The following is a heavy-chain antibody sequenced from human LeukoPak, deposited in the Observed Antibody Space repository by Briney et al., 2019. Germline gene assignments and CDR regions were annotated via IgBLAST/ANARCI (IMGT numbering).Heavy chain of an antibody. D-gene: IGHD6-13*01. CDR3: ARYSSSWYFDY. CDR2: IYYSGST. CDR1: GGSISSYY. J-gene: IGHJ4*02. Sequence: SETLSLTCTVSGGSISSYYWSWIRQPPGKGLEWIGYIYYSGSTNYNPSLKSRVTISVDTSKNQFSLKLSSVTAADTAVYYCARYSSSWYFDYWGQGTLVTVSS. V-gene: IGHV4-59*12.